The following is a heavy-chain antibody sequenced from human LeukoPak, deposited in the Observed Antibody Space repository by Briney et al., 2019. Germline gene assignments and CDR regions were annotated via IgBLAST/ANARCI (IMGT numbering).Heavy chain of an antibody. CDR1: GYSFTGYY. D-gene: IGHD3-22*01. CDR2: INPNSGGT. CDR3: ARAGTYYYDSSGYYYPGY. Sequence: GASVKVSCKASGYSFTGYYMHWVRQAPGQGLELMGWINPNSGGTNYAQKFQGRVTMTRDTSISTAYMELSRLRSDDTAVYYCARAGTYYYDSSGYYYPGYWGQGTLVTVSS. V-gene: IGHV1-2*02. J-gene: IGHJ4*02.